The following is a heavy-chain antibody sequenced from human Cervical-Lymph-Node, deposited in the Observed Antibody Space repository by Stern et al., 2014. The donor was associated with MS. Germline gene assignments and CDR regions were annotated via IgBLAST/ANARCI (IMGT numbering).Heavy chain of an antibody. CDR1: GFTFSSSG. J-gene: IGHJ1*01. CDR2: IWYDGSNR. V-gene: IGHV3-33*01. Sequence: VQPVQSGGGVVQPGRSLRLSCAASGFTFSSSGMHWVRQAPGKGLEWLASIWYDGSNRYYADSVKGRFTISRDNSKNTLYLQMNSLRAEDTAVYYCAREGGNTAEYFQHWGQGTLVTVSS. D-gene: IGHD4-23*01. CDR3: AREGGNTAEYFQH.